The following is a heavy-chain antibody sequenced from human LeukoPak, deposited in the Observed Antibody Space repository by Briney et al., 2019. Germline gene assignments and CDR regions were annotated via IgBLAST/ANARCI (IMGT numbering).Heavy chain of an antibody. CDR2: IRYDGSNK. CDR3: AKDAPRKVTIFGSRSGTNAFDI. CDR1: GFTFSSYG. D-gene: IGHD3-3*01. Sequence: PGGSLRLSCAASGFTFSSYGMHWVRQAPGKGLEWVAFIRYDGSNKYYADSVRGRFTISRDNSKNTLYLQMNSLRAEDTAVYYCAKDAPRKVTIFGSRSGTNAFDIWGQGTMVTVSS. J-gene: IGHJ3*02. V-gene: IGHV3-30*02.